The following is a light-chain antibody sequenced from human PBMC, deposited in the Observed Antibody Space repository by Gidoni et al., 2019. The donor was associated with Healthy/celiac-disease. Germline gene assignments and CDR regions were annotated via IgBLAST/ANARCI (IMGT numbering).Light chain of an antibody. V-gene: IGKV2-28*01. J-gene: IGKJ3*01. CDR3: MQALQTPPFT. Sequence: DIVMTQSPFFLPVPPGEPASISCRSSQSLLHSNGYNYLDLYLQMPGQSPQPLIYLGSNRASGVPDRFSGSGSGTDCTLKISRVEAEDVGVYYCMQALQTPPFTFGPGTKVDIK. CDR2: LGS. CDR1: QSLLHSNGYNY.